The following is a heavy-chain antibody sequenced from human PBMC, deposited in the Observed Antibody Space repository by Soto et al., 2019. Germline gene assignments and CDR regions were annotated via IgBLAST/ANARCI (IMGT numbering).Heavy chain of an antibody. CDR1: ELTLSDVW. Sequence: EVQLVESGGGLVKPGESLRLSCAASELTLSDVWMNWVRQAPGKGLEWLGRIKTKSEGGTRDYAAPVKGRFTISRDDSKNMVYLQMSSLKTEDTGVYFCADIAVGHTRDYWGQGTLVIVSS. CDR2: IKTKSEGGTR. D-gene: IGHD6-19*01. J-gene: IGHJ4*02. V-gene: IGHV3-15*01. CDR3: ADIAVGHTRDY.